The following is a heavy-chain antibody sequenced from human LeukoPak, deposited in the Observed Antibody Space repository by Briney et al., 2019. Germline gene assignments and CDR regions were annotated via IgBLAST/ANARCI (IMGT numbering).Heavy chain of an antibody. D-gene: IGHD3-3*01. V-gene: IGHV1-69*06. CDR2: IIPIFGTV. Sequence: SVKVSCKASGYTFTGYYMHWVRQAPGQGLEWMGGIIPIFGTVNYAQKFQGRVTITADKSTSTAYMELSSLRSEDTAVYFCARSLFRFLEWSYRSYYYYYMDVWGKGTTVTVYS. J-gene: IGHJ6*03. CDR3: ARSLFRFLEWSYRSYYYYYMDV. CDR1: GYTFTGYY.